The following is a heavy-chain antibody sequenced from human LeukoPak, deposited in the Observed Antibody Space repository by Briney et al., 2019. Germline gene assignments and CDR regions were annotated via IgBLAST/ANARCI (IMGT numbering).Heavy chain of an antibody. Sequence: SQTLSLTCAVSGGSISSCGYSWSWIRQPPGKGLEWIGYIYHSGRNYSNPPLKSRVTISVDSSKNQLSLRLRSVHAADTAVYYCARSDYYDSSGYGTWFDPWGQGTLVTVSS. V-gene: IGHV4-30-2*01. D-gene: IGHD3-22*01. CDR2: IYHSGRN. J-gene: IGHJ5*02. CDR1: GGSISSCGYS. CDR3: ARSDYYDSSGYGTWFDP.